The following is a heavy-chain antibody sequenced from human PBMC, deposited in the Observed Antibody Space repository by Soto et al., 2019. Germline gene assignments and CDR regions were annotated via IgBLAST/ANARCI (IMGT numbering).Heavy chain of an antibody. CDR1: GFTFSDYA. V-gene: IGHV3-30*04. J-gene: IGHJ4*02. Sequence: LRLSCAASGFTFSDYAMHWVRQAPGKGLEWVTVISFDGKNKYYADSVKGRFTISRDDSKNTLYLQMNSLRTEDTAVYYCARGSNDIDDWGQGTLVTVSS. CDR3: ARGSNDIDD. CDR2: ISFDGKNK. D-gene: IGHD1-1*01.